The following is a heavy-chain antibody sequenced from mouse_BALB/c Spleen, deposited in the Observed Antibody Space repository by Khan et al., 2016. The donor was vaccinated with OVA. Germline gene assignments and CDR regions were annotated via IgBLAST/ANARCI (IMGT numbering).Heavy chain of an antibody. CDR1: GYSITSDYA. Sequence: EVKLVESGPGLVKPSQSLSLTCTVTGYSITSDYAWNWIRQFPGNKLEWMGYISYSGNTKSNPSLQSRISITRDTSKNQFFLQLNFVTIEDTATYYGARIQGGDFDYWGQGTTLTVSS. J-gene: IGHJ2*01. V-gene: IGHV3-2*02. CDR3: ARIQGGDFDY. D-gene: IGHD3-2*02. CDR2: ISYSGNT.